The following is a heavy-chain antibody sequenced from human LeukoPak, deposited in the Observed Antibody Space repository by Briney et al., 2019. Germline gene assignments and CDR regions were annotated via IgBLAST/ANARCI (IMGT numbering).Heavy chain of an antibody. D-gene: IGHD3-10*01. CDR1: GGSFSGYY. CDR3: ARAPGGVHYYYYGMDV. V-gene: IGHV4-34*01. CDR2: INHSGST. Sequence: NPSETLSLTCAVYGGSFSGYYWSWIRQPPGKGLEWIGEINHSGSTNYNPSLKSRVTISVDTSKNQFSLKLSSVTAADAAVYYCARAPGGVHYYYYGMDVWGQGTTVTVSS. J-gene: IGHJ6*02.